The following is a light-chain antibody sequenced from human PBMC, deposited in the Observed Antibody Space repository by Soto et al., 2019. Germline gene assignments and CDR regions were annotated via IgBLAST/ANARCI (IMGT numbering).Light chain of an antibody. CDR1: QDIRSR. Sequence: IEMTQSPSSVSASVGDSVTITCRASQDIRSRLAWYQHKPGKAPNLLIYSATTLQSGVPYRFSGSGSGTYFTLTISSLQPEDFATYYCQQANILPPVFGGGTRVEI. V-gene: IGKV1-12*01. J-gene: IGKJ4*01. CDR3: QQANILPPV. CDR2: SAT.